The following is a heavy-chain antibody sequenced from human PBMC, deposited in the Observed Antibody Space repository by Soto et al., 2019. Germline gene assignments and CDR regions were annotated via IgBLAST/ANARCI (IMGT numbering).Heavy chain of an antibody. J-gene: IGHJ4*02. CDR1: GFTVSSNY. Sequence: EVQLVESGGGLVQPGGSLRLSCAASGFTVSSNYMSWVRQAPGKGLEWVSVIYSGGSTNYADSVKGRFTISRDNSKNTLYLQMNSLRAEDTAVYYCARDTIYCSGGSCPPHYWGQGTLVTVSS. D-gene: IGHD2-15*01. V-gene: IGHV3-66*01. CDR2: IYSGGST. CDR3: ARDTIYCSGGSCPPHY.